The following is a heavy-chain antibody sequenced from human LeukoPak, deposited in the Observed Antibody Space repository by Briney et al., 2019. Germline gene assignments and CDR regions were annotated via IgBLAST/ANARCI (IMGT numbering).Heavy chain of an antibody. Sequence: GGSLRLSCAASGFTFSSYEMNWVRQAPGKGLEWVSYISSSGSTIYYADSVKGRFTISRDNAKNSLYLQMNSLRAEDTAVYHCASLAAATVDYWGQGTLVTVSS. CDR2: ISSSGSTI. CDR3: ASLAAATVDY. V-gene: IGHV3-48*03. D-gene: IGHD2-15*01. J-gene: IGHJ4*02. CDR1: GFTFSSYE.